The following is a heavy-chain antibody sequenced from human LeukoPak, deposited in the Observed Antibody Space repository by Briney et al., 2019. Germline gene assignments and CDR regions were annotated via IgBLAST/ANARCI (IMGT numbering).Heavy chain of an antibody. J-gene: IGHJ4*02. CDR1: GFRFSCFW. D-gene: IGHD1-26*01. CDR3: ARDDSRYSGSPDY. CDR2: IQDDGSEK. V-gene: IGHV3-7*01. Sequence: GGSLRLSCAACGFRFSCFWMSWLAQAPGRGREWVPNIQDDGSEKYYVDSVKGRFTISRDNAKNSLYLQMNSLRAEDTAVYYCARDDSRYSGSPDYWGQGTRVTVSS.